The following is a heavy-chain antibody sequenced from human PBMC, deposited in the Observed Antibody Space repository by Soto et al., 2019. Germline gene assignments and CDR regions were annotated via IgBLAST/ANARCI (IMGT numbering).Heavy chain of an antibody. CDR1: GGSTSSHY. J-gene: IGHJ3*02. D-gene: IGHD2-2*01. Sequence: SETLFLTCTVSGGSTSSHYWSWIRQPPGKGMEWIRYIYYSGSTNYNPSLKSRVTISVDTSKNQFSLKLSSVSAADSAVYYCASAYCSITSCYPWCDFFCIWLQRTMVTVS. V-gene: IGHV4-59*11. CDR3: ASAYCSITSCYPWCDFFCI. CDR2: IYYSGST.